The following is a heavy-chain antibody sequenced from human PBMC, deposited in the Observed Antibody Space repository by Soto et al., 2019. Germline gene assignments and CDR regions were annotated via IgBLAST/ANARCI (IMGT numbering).Heavy chain of an antibody. CDR2: CDYGETT. CDR3: AIGTHCRSNCYFPFDT. J-gene: IGHJ6*03. V-gene: IGHV4-59*01. Sequence: PENLRHTYTGAGATIRHYFWPGIRQPPGKGMEWIGYCDYGETTNKKSSLNSRFTGSVDTSTSQFSLKVTSVTTADTAVYYCAIGTHCRSNCYFPFDTWGK. CDR1: GATIRHYF. D-gene: IGHD2-21*02.